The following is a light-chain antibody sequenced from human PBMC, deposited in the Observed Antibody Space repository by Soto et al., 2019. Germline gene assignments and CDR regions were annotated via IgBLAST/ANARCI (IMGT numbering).Light chain of an antibody. Sequence: QSVLTQPASVSGSPGQSITISCTGTSSDVGGYNYVSWYQQHPGKAPKLMIYDVSNRPSGVSNRFSGSKSGNTASLTISGLKHEDEADYYCSSYTSSSTNVFGTGTKVXVL. CDR2: DVS. CDR1: SSDVGGYNY. CDR3: SSYTSSSTNV. V-gene: IGLV2-14*01. J-gene: IGLJ1*01.